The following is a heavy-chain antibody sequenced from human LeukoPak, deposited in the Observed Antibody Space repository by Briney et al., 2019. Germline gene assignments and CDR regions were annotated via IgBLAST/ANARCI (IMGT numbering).Heavy chain of an antibody. CDR1: GFTFSSHW. CDR3: ARGEKSWINGFDL. J-gene: IGHJ4*02. D-gene: IGHD2-8*01. CDR2: INSDGSGT. V-gene: IGHV3-74*01. Sequence: GGSLRLSCAASGFTFSSHWMHWVRHAPGKGLVWVSRINSDGSGTIYADSVKGRFTISRDNAKNTLDLQMNSLRAEDTAVYYCARGEKSWINGFDLWGQGTLVTVSS.